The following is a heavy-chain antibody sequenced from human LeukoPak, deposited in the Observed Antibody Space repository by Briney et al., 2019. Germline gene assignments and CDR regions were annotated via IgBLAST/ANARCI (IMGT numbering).Heavy chain of an antibody. CDR2: IRYDGSKK. D-gene: IGHD2-2*01. Sequence: PGGSLRLSCAASGFTFSSYGMHWVRQAPGKGQEWVAFIRYDGSKKYYADSVKGRFTISRDNSKNTLYLQLNSLRAEDTAVYYCAKDASSDLYFDYWGQGPLVTVSS. V-gene: IGHV3-30*02. CDR1: GFTFSSYG. CDR3: AKDASSDLYFDY. J-gene: IGHJ4*02.